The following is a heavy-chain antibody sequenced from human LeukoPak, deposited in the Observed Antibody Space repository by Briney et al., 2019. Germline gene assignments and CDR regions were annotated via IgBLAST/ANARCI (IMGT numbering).Heavy chain of an antibody. J-gene: IGHJ4*02. CDR3: ATPLDYYDRSDSHQGGD. V-gene: IGHV3-7*03. CDR1: GFTFSRHW. D-gene: IGHD3-22*01. CDR2: IKHDGSEK. Sequence: RGSLRLSCAASGFTFSRHWMTWVRQAPGKGLEWVANIKHDGSEKNYVDSVKGRFTISRDNAKNSPYLQMNSLRAEDTAVYYCATPLDYYDRSDSHQGGDWGQGTLVTVSS.